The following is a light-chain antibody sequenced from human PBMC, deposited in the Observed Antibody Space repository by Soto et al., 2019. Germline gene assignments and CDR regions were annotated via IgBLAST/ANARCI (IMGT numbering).Light chain of an antibody. V-gene: IGLV1-44*01. CDR2: NSY. CDR1: SSNIGSKT. CDR3: SSWDASLNGYV. J-gene: IGLJ1*01. Sequence: ALAQPPSASGTPGQRVTISCSGSSSNIGSKTVNWYQQLPGTVPKLLIYNSYQRPSGVPDRFSASKSGTSASLAISGLQSEDEADYYCSSWDASLNGYVFGTGTKVTVL.